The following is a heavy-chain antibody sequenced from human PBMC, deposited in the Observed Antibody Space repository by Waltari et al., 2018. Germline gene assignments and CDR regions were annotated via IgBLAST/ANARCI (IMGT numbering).Heavy chain of an antibody. Sequence: EVQLVESGGGLVQPGGSLRLSCAGTGFTFSGNWMAWIRQVPGKGLRRVTNIKGDGIKKNYVDSVKGRFTISRDNSKNSLYLQMNSLRAEDTALYYCVRHGFWNFDFWGQGTLVTVSS. D-gene: IGHD3-3*01. V-gene: IGHV3-7*01. CDR2: IKGDGIKK. J-gene: IGHJ4*02. CDR1: GFTFSGNW. CDR3: VRHGFWNFDF.